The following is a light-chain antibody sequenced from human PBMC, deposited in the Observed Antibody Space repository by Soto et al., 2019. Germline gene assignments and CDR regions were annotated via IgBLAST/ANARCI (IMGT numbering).Light chain of an antibody. J-gene: IGLJ3*02. Sequence: QSALTQPRSVSGSPGQSVAISCTGTSSDVGGYRYVSWYQHLPGKAPKLIIYNVDQRPSGVPDRFSGSKSGNSASLTISGLQTDDDSDYYCCSYAGSYTLAVCGGGTKLTVL. CDR2: NVD. V-gene: IGLV2-11*01. CDR3: CSYAGSYTLAV. CDR1: SSDVGGYRY.